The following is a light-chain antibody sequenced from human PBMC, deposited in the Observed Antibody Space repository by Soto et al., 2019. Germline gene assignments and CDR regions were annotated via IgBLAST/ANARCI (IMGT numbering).Light chain of an antibody. J-gene: IGLJ3*02. V-gene: IGLV2-14*01. CDR1: SSDVGSYNY. CDR2: EVS. CDR3: SSYTSSSTPWV. Sequence: QSALTQPASVSGSPGQSITISCTGTSSDVGSYNYVSWYQQHPGKAPKVMIHEVSNRPSGVSNRFSGSKSGNTASLTISGLQAEDEADYYCSSYTSSSTPWVFGGGTKLTVL.